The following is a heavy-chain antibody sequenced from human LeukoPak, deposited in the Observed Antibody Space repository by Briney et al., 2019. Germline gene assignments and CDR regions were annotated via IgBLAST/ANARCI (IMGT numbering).Heavy chain of an antibody. D-gene: IGHD1-26*01. CDR1: GYTFTGYY. CDR3: ARESGSPPRVDY. Sequence: ASVKVSCKASGYTFTGYYMHWVRQAPGQGLEWMGWINPNSGGTNYAQKFQGRVTMTRDTSISTVYMELSRLAFDDTAVYYCARESGSPPRVDYWGQGTLVTVSS. CDR2: INPNSGGT. V-gene: IGHV1-2*02. J-gene: IGHJ4*02.